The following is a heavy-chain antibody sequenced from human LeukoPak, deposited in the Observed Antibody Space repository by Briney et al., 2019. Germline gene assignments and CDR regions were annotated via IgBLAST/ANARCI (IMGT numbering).Heavy chain of an antibody. D-gene: IGHD1-26*01. CDR3: AREANLIVGATTVAFDI. Sequence: PSETLSLTCTVSGGSISNFYWNWIRQPPGKGLEWIGYIYYSGSTNYNPSLKSRVTISVDTSKNQFSLKLSSVTAADTAVYYCAREANLIVGATTVAFDIWGQGTMVTVSS. J-gene: IGHJ3*02. CDR2: IYYSGST. V-gene: IGHV4-59*01. CDR1: GGSISNFY.